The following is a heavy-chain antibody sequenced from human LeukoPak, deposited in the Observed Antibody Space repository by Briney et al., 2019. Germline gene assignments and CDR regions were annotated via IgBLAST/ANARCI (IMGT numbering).Heavy chain of an antibody. CDR1: GFTFSSYG. CDR2: IWYDGSNK. J-gene: IGHJ4*02. Sequence: GRSLRLSCAASGFTFSSYGMHWVRQAPGKGLEWVAVIWYDGSNKYYADSVKGRFTISRENSKNTLYLQMNSLRAEDTAVYYCARDDRRGAMDYWGQGTLVTVSS. V-gene: IGHV3-33*01. D-gene: IGHD3-22*01. CDR3: ARDDRRGAMDY.